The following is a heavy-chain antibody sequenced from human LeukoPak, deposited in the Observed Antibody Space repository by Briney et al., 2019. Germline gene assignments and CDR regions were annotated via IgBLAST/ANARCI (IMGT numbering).Heavy chain of an antibody. D-gene: IGHD2-21*02. CDR1: GGSISSSSYY. V-gene: IGHV4-61*05. Sequence: SETLSLTCTVSGGSISSSSYYWGWIRQPPGKGLEWIGYIYYSASTKYNPSLKSRVTISVDTSKNQFSLKLSSVIAADTAIYYCARQLAYCGGDCYYDYWGQGTLVTVSS. CDR2: IYYSAST. CDR3: ARQLAYCGGDCYYDY. J-gene: IGHJ4*02.